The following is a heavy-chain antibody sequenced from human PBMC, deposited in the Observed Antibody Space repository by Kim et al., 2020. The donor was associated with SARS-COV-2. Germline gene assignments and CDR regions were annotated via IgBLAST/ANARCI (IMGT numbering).Heavy chain of an antibody. Sequence: GGSLRLSCAASGFTFSSYWMSWVRQAPGKGLEWVANIKQDGSEKYYVDSVKGRFTISRDNAKNSLYLQMNSLRAEDTAVYYCACSGESSGWFSSGYYGMDVWGQGTTVTVSS. CDR3: ACSGESSGWFSSGYYGMDV. CDR2: IKQDGSEK. J-gene: IGHJ6*02. CDR1: GFTFSSYW. D-gene: IGHD6-19*01. V-gene: IGHV3-7*05.